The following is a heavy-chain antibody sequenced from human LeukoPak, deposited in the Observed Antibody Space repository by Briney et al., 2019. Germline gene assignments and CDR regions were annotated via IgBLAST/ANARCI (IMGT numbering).Heavy chain of an antibody. J-gene: IGHJ3*02. CDR2: IYTSGST. V-gene: IGHV4-4*07. Sequence: PSETLSLTCTVSGGSISSYYWSWIRQPAGKGLEWIGRIYTSGSTNYNPSLKSRVTISVDTSKNQFSLKLSSVTAADTAVYYCARDTGDYDFWSGYFDAFDIWGQGTMVTVSS. CDR1: GGSISSYY. D-gene: IGHD3-3*01. CDR3: ARDTGDYDFWSGYFDAFDI.